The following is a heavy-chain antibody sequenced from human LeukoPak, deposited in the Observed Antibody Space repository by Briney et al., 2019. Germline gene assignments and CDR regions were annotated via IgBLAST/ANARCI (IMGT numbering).Heavy chain of an antibody. Sequence: SETLSLTCTFSGGSISTYYWSWIRQPPGKGLEWIGYIYYSGYTNYNPSLKSRVTTSIDTSKNQFSLKLSSVTAADTAVYYCSRQERWERPMFFDYWGQGTLVTVSS. D-gene: IGHD1-26*01. CDR2: IYYSGYT. J-gene: IGHJ4*02. V-gene: IGHV4-59*08. CDR3: SRQERWERPMFFDY. CDR1: GGSISTYY.